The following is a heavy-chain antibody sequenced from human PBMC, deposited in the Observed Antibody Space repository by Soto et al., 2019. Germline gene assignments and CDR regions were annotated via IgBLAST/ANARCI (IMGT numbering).Heavy chain of an antibody. Sequence: GGALRLSCSAAGFTFGIYGRHWVRQAPGKGLEWVAVISYDGSNKYYADSVKGRFTISRDNSKNTLYLQMNSLRAEDTAVYYCAKDPQQLVLGYYYGMDVWGQGTTVTVSS. V-gene: IGHV3-30*18. J-gene: IGHJ6*02. CDR1: GFTFGIYG. CDR2: ISYDGSNK. D-gene: IGHD6-6*01. CDR3: AKDPQQLVLGYYYGMDV.